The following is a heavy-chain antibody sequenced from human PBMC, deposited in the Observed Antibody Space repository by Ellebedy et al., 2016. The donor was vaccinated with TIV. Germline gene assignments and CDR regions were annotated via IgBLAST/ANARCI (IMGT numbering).Heavy chain of an antibody. Sequence: SETLSLTCSVSGGSISSYYWSWIRQPPGKGLEWIGYTYYSGSTNYNPSLKSRVTISVDTSKNQFSLKLSSVTAADTAVYYCARQVDGYNLRYFDYWGQGTLVTVSS. CDR2: TYYSGST. CDR1: GGSISSYY. CDR3: ARQVDGYNLRYFDY. J-gene: IGHJ4*02. D-gene: IGHD5-24*01. V-gene: IGHV4-59*08.